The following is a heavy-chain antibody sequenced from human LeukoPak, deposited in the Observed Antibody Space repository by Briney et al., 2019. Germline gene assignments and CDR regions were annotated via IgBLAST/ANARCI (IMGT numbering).Heavy chain of an antibody. Sequence: PGGSLRLSCAASGFTFGSFGMHWVRQSPGRGLEWVAFIRFDGENQYYSNSVRGRFRVTRDNSKNTLYLQMNSLRAEDTAVYYCARREIVATTWWSFDYWGQGTLVTVSS. J-gene: IGHJ4*02. V-gene: IGHV3-30*02. CDR2: IRFDGENQ. CDR1: GFTFGSFG. D-gene: IGHD5-12*01. CDR3: ARREIVATTWWSFDY.